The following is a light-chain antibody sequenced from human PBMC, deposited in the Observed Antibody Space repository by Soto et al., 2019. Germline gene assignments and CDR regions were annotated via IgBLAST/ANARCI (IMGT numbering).Light chain of an antibody. Sequence: DIVMTQSPDSLAVSLGGRATINCKSSQSVLYSSNNKNYLAWYQQKPGQPPKLLIYWASTRESGVPDRFSGGGSGTDFTLTISSLQAEDVAVYYCQQYYRPWTFGQGTKVEIK. J-gene: IGKJ1*01. V-gene: IGKV4-1*01. CDR3: QQYYRPWT. CDR1: QSVLYSSNNKNY. CDR2: WAS.